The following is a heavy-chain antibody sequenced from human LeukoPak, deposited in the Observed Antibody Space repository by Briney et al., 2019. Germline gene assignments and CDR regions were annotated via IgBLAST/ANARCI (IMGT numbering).Heavy chain of an antibody. Sequence: GGSLRLSCAASGFTFSDYWMSWVRQAPGKGLEWVANIKYHGSDEHYVDSVRGRFTISRDNAKNSLFLQMNSLRAEDTAVYYCARIGGSGTYWDYWGQGPLVTVSS. J-gene: IGHJ4*02. D-gene: IGHD3-10*01. CDR3: ARIGGSGTYWDY. V-gene: IGHV3-7*01. CDR1: GFTFSDYW. CDR2: IKYHGSDE.